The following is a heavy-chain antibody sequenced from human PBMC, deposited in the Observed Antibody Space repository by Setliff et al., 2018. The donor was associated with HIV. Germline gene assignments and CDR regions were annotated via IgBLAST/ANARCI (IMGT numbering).Heavy chain of an antibody. CDR3: TRGPLPRADH. Sequence: SETLSLTCTVSGGSINNYFWSWIRQPPGKGLEWIGEITHRGITDYNPSLKSRVTISVDTSKNQFSLKLSSVTAADTAVYYCTRGPLPRADHWGQGTLVTVSS. V-gene: IGHV4-34*01. CDR2: ITHRGIT. CDR1: GGSINNYF. J-gene: IGHJ5*02.